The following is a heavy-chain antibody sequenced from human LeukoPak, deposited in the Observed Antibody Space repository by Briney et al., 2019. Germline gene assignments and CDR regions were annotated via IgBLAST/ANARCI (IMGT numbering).Heavy chain of an antibody. CDR2: ISAYNGNT. CDR1: GYTFTRFG. CDR3: ARAPGDYYYDSSGYYYVY. D-gene: IGHD3-22*01. J-gene: IGHJ4*02. Sequence: ASVKVSCKASGYTFTRFGISWVRQAPGQGLEWMGWISAYNGNTNYPQKLQGRVTMTTDTSTSTAYMELRSLRSDDTAVFYCARAPGDYYYDSSGYYYVYWGQGTLVTVSS. V-gene: IGHV1-18*01.